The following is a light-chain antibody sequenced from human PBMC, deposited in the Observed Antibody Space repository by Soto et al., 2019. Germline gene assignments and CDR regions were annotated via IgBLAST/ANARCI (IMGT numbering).Light chain of an antibody. J-gene: IGKJ1*01. V-gene: IGKV1-6*01. CDR1: QGIRNN. Sequence: AIQMTQSPSSLSASVGDRVTITCRASQGIRNNLGWHQQKPGKAPKLLIYAASSLHSGVPSRFSGSGSGTDFTLTISSLQREDFATYYCQESYTFLWGTCGQGTKVDIK. CDR3: QESYTFLWGT. CDR2: AAS.